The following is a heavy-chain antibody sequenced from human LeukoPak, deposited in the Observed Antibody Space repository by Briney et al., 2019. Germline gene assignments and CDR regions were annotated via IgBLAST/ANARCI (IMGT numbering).Heavy chain of an antibody. V-gene: IGHV4-34*01. J-gene: IGHJ6*02. CDR2: INHSGST. CDR1: GGSFSGYY. Sequence: LSETLSLTCAVSGGSFSGYYWSWIRQPPGKGLEWIGEINHSGSTNYNPSLKSRVTISVDTSKNQFSLKLSSVTAADTAVYYCARDAPSGGWYYYGMDVWGQGTTVTVSS. CDR3: ARDAPSGGWYYYGMDV. D-gene: IGHD6-19*01.